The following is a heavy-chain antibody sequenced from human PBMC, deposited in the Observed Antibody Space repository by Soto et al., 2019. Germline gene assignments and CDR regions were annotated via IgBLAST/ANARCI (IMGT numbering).Heavy chain of an antibody. D-gene: IGHD2-21*02. V-gene: IGHV1-18*01. J-gene: IGHJ4*02. CDR3: ARSIVVVTALDY. CDR1: GYTFTNFG. CDR2: ISADNGNT. Sequence: ASVKVSCKTSGYTFTNFGISWVRQAPGQGLEWMGWISADNGNTKYSQKFQGRVTITRDTSASTAYMELSSLRSEDTAVYSCARSIVVVTALDYWGQGTLVTVSS.